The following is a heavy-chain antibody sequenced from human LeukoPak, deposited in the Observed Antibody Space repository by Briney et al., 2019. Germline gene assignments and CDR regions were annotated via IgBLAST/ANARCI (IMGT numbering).Heavy chain of an antibody. J-gene: IGHJ4*02. V-gene: IGHV3-13*01. CDR2: IGTAGDT. CDR3: ARGSPGPTGYYFDY. Sequence: PGGSLRLSCAASGFTFSSYDMHWVRQAPGKGLEWVSAIGTAGDTYYPGSVKGRFTISRENAKNSLYRQMNSLRAGDTAVYYCARGSPGPTGYYFDYWGQGTLVTVSS. CDR1: GFTFSSYD.